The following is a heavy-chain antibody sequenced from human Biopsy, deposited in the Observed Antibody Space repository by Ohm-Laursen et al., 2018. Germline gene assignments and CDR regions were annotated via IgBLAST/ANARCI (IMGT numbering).Heavy chain of an antibody. CDR2: ISSSSDNI. V-gene: IGHV3-21*01. CDR1: GFTLSSYS. D-gene: IGHD3-10*01. CDR3: VKDRGAAGTDYYYGMDV. J-gene: IGHJ6*02. Sequence: SLRLSCAASGFTLSSYSMNWVRQTPGKGLEWVSTISSSSDNIYYVDSVKGQFTISRDNAKNSLYLQMNSLRAEDTAVFYCVKDRGAAGTDYYYGMDVWGQGTTVTVSS.